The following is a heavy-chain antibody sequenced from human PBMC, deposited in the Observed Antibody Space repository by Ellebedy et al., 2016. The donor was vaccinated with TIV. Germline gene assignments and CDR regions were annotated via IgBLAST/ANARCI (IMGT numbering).Heavy chain of an antibody. V-gene: IGHV1-2*02. CDR3: ARIGYSSGAADFDC. D-gene: IGHD6-25*01. CDR2: INPNSGGT. J-gene: IGHJ4*02. CDR1: GYTFTGYY. Sequence: ASVKVSCKASGYTFTGYYMHWVRQAPGQGLEWMGWINPNSGGTNYAQKFQGRVTMTRDKSISTAYMELSRLRSDDTAVYYCARIGYSSGAADFDCWGQGTLVTVSS.